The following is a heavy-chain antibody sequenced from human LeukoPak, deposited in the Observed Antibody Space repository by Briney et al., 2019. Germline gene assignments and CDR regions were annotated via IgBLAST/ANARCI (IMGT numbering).Heavy chain of an antibody. V-gene: IGHV5-51*01. CDR2: IYPGDSDT. J-gene: IGHJ6*03. CDR1: GYDFSNYW. D-gene: IGHD2-2*01. Sequence: GESLQISCEGFGYDFSNYWIGWVRQMPGKGLEWVGIIYPGDSDTRYSPSFEGHVTISADKSINTAYLQWDSLRASDTAVYYCARQYCSTTRCYGYYYFYYMDVWGKGTTVTVS. CDR3: ARQYCSTTRCYGYYYFYYMDV.